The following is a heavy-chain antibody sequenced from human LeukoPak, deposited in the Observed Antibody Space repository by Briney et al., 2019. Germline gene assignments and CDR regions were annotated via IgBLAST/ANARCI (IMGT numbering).Heavy chain of an antibody. CDR1: GFTFSSYA. J-gene: IGHJ4*02. V-gene: IGHV3-30-3*01. D-gene: IGHD5-18*01. CDR2: ISYDGSNK. Sequence: PGGSLRLSCAASGFTFSSYAMHWVRRAPGKGLEWVAVISYDGSNKYYADSVKGRFTISRDNSKNTLYLQMNSLRAEDTAVYYCASPVYSSFRGGQGTLVTVSS. CDR3: ASPVYSSFR.